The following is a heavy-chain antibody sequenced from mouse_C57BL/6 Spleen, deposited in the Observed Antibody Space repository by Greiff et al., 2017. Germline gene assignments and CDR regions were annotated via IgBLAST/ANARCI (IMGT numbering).Heavy chain of an antibody. CDR2: IYPRSGNT. D-gene: IGHD2-3*01. J-gene: IGHJ4*01. CDR1: GYTFTSYG. Sequence: VQLQQSGAELARPGASVKLSCKASGYTFTSYGISWVKQRTGQGLEWIGEIYPRSGNTYSNEKFKGKATLTADKSSSTAYMELRSLTSEDSAVYFCARSDDGYYLYYAMDYWGQGTSVTVSS. V-gene: IGHV1-81*01. CDR3: ARSDDGYYLYYAMDY.